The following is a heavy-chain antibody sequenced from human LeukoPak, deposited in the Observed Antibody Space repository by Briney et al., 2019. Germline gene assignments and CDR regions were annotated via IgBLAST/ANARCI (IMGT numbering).Heavy chain of an antibody. CDR3: ATRVANYYYGMDV. J-gene: IGHJ6*04. CDR1: GYTLTELS. V-gene: IGHV1-24*01. CDR2: FDPEDGET. Sequence: ASVKVSCKVSGYTLTELSMHWVRQAPGKGLEWVGGFDPEDGETIYAQKLQGRVTMTEDTSTNTAYMELSSLRSEDTAVYYCATRVANYYYGMDVWSKGTTVTVSS. D-gene: IGHD2-21*01.